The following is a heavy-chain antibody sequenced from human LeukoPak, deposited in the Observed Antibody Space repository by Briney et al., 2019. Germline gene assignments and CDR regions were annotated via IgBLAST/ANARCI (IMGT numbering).Heavy chain of an antibody. D-gene: IGHD4-17*01. V-gene: IGHV4-34*01. CDR3: ARAYGDSRFDP. J-gene: IGHJ5*02. CDR2: INHSGST. CDR1: GGSFSGYY. Sequence: SETLSLTCAVSGGSFSGYYWSWIRQPPGKGLEWIGEINHSGSTNYNPSLKSRVTISVDTSKNQFSLKLSSVTAADTAVYYCARAYGDSRFDPWGQGTLVTVSS.